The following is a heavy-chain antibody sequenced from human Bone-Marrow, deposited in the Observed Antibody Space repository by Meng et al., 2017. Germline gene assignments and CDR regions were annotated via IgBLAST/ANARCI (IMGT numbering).Heavy chain of an antibody. J-gene: IGHJ4*02. V-gene: IGHV1-24*01. D-gene: IGHD2-15*01. CDR2: FDPEDGET. Sequence: ASVKVSCKVSGYTLTELSMHWVRQAPGKGLEWMGGFDPEDGETIYAQKFQGRVIMTEDTSTDTAYMELSSLRSEDTAVYYCATVERGYFSGGSCYRPFDYWGQGTRVTVSS. CDR1: GYTLTELS. CDR3: ATVERGYFSGGSCYRPFDY.